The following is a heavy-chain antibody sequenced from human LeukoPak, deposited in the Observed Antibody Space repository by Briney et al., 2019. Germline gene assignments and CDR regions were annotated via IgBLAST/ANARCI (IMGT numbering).Heavy chain of an antibody. V-gene: IGHV4-34*01. J-gene: IGHJ6*03. Sequence: SETLSLTCAVYGGSSSGFSWSWIRQPPGKGLEWIGEINHSGNANYNPSLKSRVSISVGTSKNQFSLRLNSVTAADTAVYYCARGPPVKIFGVIISHRNYYMDVWGKGTTVTVSS. CDR2: INHSGNA. CDR1: GGSSSGFS. D-gene: IGHD3-3*01. CDR3: ARGPPVKIFGVIISHRNYYMDV.